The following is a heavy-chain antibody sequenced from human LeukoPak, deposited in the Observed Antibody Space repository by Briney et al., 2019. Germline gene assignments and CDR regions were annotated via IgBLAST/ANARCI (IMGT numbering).Heavy chain of an antibody. CDR3: ARAREYSSGWTIDY. D-gene: IGHD6-19*01. Sequence: KPGGSLRLSCAASGFTFSSYSMNWVRQAPGKGLEWVSSISSSSSYIYYADSVKGRFTISRGNAKNSLYLQMNSLRAEDTAVYYCARAREYSSGWTIDYWGQGTLVTVSS. J-gene: IGHJ4*02. CDR2: ISSSSSYI. V-gene: IGHV3-21*01. CDR1: GFTFSSYS.